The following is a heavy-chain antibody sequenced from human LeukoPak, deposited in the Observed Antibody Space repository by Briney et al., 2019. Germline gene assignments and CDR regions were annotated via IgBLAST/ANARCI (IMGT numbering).Heavy chain of an antibody. J-gene: IGHJ1*01. V-gene: IGHV3-7*02. CDR2: IHEDGSQK. Sequence: GRSLRLSCVVSGFTFSNYWMNWVRQAPGKGLEWVANIHEDGSQKYYVDSVKGRFTISRDDAKNSLYLQMNSLRAEDTAFYYCARGGFSSGWYYKYSQHWGQGTLVTVSS. CDR3: ARGGFSSGWYYKYSQH. D-gene: IGHD6-19*01. CDR1: GFTFSNYW.